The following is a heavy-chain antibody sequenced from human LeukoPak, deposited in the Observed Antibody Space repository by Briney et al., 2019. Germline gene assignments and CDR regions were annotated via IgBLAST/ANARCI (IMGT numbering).Heavy chain of an antibody. CDR1: GGSISTDRYN. CDR3: ARPIANWFDP. Sequence: PSETLSLTCTVSGGSISTDRYNWGWIRQPPGKGLEWIGSIFHRGTTYYNPSLKSRLTMSLDTSKNQFSLKLRSVTAADTAVYYCARPIANWFDPWGQGILVTVSS. D-gene: IGHD6-13*01. J-gene: IGHJ5*02. CDR2: IFHRGTT. V-gene: IGHV4-39*07.